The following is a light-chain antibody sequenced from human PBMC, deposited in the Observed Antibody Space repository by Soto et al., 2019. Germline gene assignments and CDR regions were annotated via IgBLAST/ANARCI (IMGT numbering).Light chain of an antibody. Sequence: DVVMTQSPDSLAVSLGERATINCKSSQSVLYSSNNENYLAWYQQKPGQPPKLLIYWASTRKSGVPDRFSGSGSGTDFTLTISSLQAEDVAVYYCQQYFTTPPLFGQGTKVDIK. CDR1: QSVLYSSNNENY. CDR3: QQYFTTPPL. CDR2: WAS. J-gene: IGKJ1*01. V-gene: IGKV4-1*01.